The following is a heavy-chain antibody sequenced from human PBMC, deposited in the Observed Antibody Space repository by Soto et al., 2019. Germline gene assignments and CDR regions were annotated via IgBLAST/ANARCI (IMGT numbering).Heavy chain of an antibody. CDR2: IDAGNSDT. CDR3: ARDGGQWLVPPENFQH. J-gene: IGHJ1*01. CDR1: GYTCTSYT. V-gene: IGHV1-3*01. D-gene: IGHD6-19*01. Sequence: QVQLVQSGAEVKKPGASVKVSCKASGYTCTSYTIQWVRQAPGQGLEWMGWIDAGNSDTRYSQKFQGKVTITSDTSASTVYMELSRLTSEDTAVYYCARDGGQWLVPPENFQHWGQGTLVSVSS.